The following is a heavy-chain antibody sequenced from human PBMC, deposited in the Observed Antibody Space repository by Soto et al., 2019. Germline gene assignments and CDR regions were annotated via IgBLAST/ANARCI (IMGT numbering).Heavy chain of an antibody. CDR1: GYTFTGYY. CDR2: INPNSGGT. Sequence: ASVKVSCKASGYTFTGYYMHWVRQAPGQGLEWMGWINPNSGGTNYAQKFQGRVTMTRDTSISTAYMELSRLRSDDTAVYYCARDQEGSSWYNWLDPWGQGTLVTVYS. CDR3: ARDQEGSSWYNWLDP. D-gene: IGHD6-13*01. V-gene: IGHV1-2*02. J-gene: IGHJ5*02.